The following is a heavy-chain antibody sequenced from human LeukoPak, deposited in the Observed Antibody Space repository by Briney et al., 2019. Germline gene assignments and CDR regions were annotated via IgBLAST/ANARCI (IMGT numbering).Heavy chain of an antibody. Sequence: PSETLSLTCSVSGYSMSSGYYWGWIRQPPERGLEWIGSMYHTGSTYYNPSLKSRVTILVDTSKNQFSLKLSSVTAADTAVYYCARHPNYYYYYMDVWGKGTTVTVSS. J-gene: IGHJ6*03. V-gene: IGHV4-38-2*02. CDR1: GYSMSSGYY. CDR2: MYHTGST. CDR3: ARHPNYYYYYMDV.